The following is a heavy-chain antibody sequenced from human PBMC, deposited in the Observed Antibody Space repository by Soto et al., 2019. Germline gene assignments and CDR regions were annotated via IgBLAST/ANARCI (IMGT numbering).Heavy chain of an antibody. D-gene: IGHD2-15*01. V-gene: IGHV1-69*01. J-gene: IGHJ6*02. CDR1: GGTFSTYA. CDR2: VIPIFGTP. CDR3: ARSQGGSSSLDIYYYYYYGMGV. Sequence: QVQLVQSGAEVKKPGSSVKVSCKAPGGTFSTYAISWVRQAPGQGLEWMGGVIPIFGTPKYAQKFQGRVTITADESTSTGYMELRSLRSEDTAVYYCARSQGGSSSLDIYYYYYYGMGVWGQGTTVTVSS.